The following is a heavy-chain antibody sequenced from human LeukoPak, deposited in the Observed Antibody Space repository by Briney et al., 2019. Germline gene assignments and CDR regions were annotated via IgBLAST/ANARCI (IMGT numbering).Heavy chain of an antibody. CDR3: AKDSTHCSGGSCYGGDY. CDR1: GFIFSSYG. Sequence: GGSLRLSCAASGFIFSSYGIHWVRQAPGKGLEWVSLISYEGSDKYYADSVKGRFTISRDNSKNTLYLQMNSLRAEGTAVYYCAKDSTHCSGGSCYGGDYWGQGTLVTVSS. V-gene: IGHV3-30*18. D-gene: IGHD2-15*01. J-gene: IGHJ4*02. CDR2: ISYEGSDK.